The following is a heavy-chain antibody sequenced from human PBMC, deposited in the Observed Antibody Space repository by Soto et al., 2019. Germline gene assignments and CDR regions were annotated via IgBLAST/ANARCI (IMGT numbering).Heavy chain of an antibody. CDR3: ARDFTRYSSSPGPLED. V-gene: IGHV4-30-4*01. Sequence: QVQLQESGPGLVQPSQTLSLTCTVSGDSISSGDYYWSWVRQSPGKGLEWIGCIYYSGTTYYNPFLETRLNMSVDPSQHQFSLRLSAVTAAYTAMYFCARDFTRYSSSPGPLEDWGQGTLVTVSS. D-gene: IGHD6-6*01. J-gene: IGHJ4*02. CDR2: IYYSGTT. CDR1: GDSISSGDYY.